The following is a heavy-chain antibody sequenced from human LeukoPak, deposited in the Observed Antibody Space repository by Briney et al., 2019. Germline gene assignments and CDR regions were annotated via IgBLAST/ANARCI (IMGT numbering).Heavy chain of an antibody. J-gene: IGHJ4*02. CDR3: ARSSRTTVTLAVY. V-gene: IGHV3-30-3*01. CDR1: GFTFSSYA. CDR2: ISYAGSNK. D-gene: IGHD4-17*01. Sequence: PGGSLRLSCAASGFTFSSYAMHWVRQAPGKGLEGVAVISYAGSNKYYADSVKGRFTISRDNSKNTLYLQMNSLRAEDTAVYYCARSSRTTVTLAVYWGQGTLVTVSS.